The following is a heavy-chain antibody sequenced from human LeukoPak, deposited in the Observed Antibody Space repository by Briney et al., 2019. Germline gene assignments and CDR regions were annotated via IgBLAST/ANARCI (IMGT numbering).Heavy chain of an antibody. V-gene: IGHV3-53*01. CDR1: GFTVSSNY. J-gene: IGHJ4*02. CDR2: IYSGGST. CDR3: ARSGYSYGYVWDY. Sequence: PGGSLRLSCAASGFTVSSNYMSWVRQAPGKGLEWVSVIYSGGSTYYADFVKGRFTISRDNAKNSLYLQMNSLRAEDTAVYYCARSGYSYGYVWDYWGQGTLVTVSS. D-gene: IGHD5-18*01.